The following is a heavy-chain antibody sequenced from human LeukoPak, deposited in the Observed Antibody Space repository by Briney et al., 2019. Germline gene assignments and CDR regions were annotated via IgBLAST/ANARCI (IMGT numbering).Heavy chain of an antibody. CDR1: GYSISSGYY. J-gene: IGHJ4*02. Sequence: PSETLSLTCTVSGYSISSGYYWGWIRQPPGKGLEWIGSIYHSGSTYYNPSLKSRVTISVDTSKNQFSLKLSSVTAADTAVYYCARADMGGSGSYVDYWGQGTLVTVSS. CDR2: IYHSGST. V-gene: IGHV4-38-2*02. CDR3: ARADMGGSGSYVDY. D-gene: IGHD3-10*01.